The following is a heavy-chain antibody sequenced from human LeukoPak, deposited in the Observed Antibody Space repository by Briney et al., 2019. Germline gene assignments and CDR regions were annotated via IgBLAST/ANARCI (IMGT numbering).Heavy chain of an antibody. J-gene: IGHJ4*02. CDR3: ARKPLYSGGWYDY. D-gene: IGHD6-19*01. Sequence: SETLSLTCTVSGGSISSYYWSWLRQPPGKGLEWIGYIYYSGSTNYNPSPKSRVTISVDTSKNQFSLKLSSVTAADTAVYYCARKPLYSGGWYDYWGQGTLVTVSS. CDR1: GGSISSYY. V-gene: IGHV4-59*08. CDR2: IYYSGST.